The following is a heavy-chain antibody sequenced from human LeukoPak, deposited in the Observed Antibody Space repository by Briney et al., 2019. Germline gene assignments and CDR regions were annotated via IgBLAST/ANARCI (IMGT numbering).Heavy chain of an antibody. CDR1: GDSIGSNKW. J-gene: IGHJ4*02. V-gene: IGHV4-4*02. CDR3: ARVNINNWHSCDY. Sequence: SETLSLTCAVSGDSIGSNKWWTWVRQPPGKGLEWIGEIHHSGRLNYSPSPKSRVTISVDKSRNHFSLNLSSVTAADTAVYYCARVNINNWHSCDYWGQGTLVTVSS. D-gene: IGHD1-1*01. CDR2: IHHSGRL.